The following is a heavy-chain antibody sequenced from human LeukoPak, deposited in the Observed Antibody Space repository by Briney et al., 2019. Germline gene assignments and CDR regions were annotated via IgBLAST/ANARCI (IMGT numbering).Heavy chain of an antibody. CDR3: AREALLWFGELYDYYYMDV. J-gene: IGHJ6*03. CDR1: GYTFTSYG. Sequence: ASVKVSCKASGYTFTSYGISWVRQAPGQGLEWMGWISAYNGNTNYAQKLQGRVTMTTDTSTSTAYMELRSLRSEDTAVYYCAREALLWFGELYDYYYMDVWGKGTTVTVSS. CDR2: ISAYNGNT. V-gene: IGHV1-18*01. D-gene: IGHD3-10*01.